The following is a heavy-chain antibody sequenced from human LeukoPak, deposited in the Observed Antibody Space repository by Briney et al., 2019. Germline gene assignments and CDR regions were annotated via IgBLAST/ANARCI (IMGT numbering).Heavy chain of an antibody. CDR1: GGTFSSYA. V-gene: IGHV1-69*13. J-gene: IGHJ5*02. Sequence: AVKVCCKASGGTFSSYAISWVGQAPGQGLEWMGGIIPIFGTANYAQKFQGRVTITADQSTSTAYMPLSRLTSEDTAVYYCARSPSYGWGSSHNWFEPWGQGTLVTVSS. CDR2: IIPIFGTA. D-gene: IGHD3-10*01. CDR3: ARSPSYGWGSSHNWFEP.